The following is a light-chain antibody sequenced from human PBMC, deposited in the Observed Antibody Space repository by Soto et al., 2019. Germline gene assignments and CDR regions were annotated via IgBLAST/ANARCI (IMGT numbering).Light chain of an antibody. J-gene: IGKJ3*01. CDR3: HQYNTWPFFT. Sequence: EIVMTQSPATLSVSPGERVTLSCRASQSVSSYLAWYQQKPGQPPRLLIYDASTRATGIPARFSGSGSGTKFTLTVTSLQSEDFAIYYCHQYNTWPFFTFGPGTRVDI. V-gene: IGKV3-15*01. CDR1: QSVSSY. CDR2: DAS.